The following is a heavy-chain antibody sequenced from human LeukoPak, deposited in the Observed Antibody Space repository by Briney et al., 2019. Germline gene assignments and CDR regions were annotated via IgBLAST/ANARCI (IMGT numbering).Heavy chain of an antibody. D-gene: IGHD3-22*01. CDR2: ISSSSSYI. V-gene: IGHV3-21*01. CDR1: GFTFSSYS. Sequence: PGGSLRLSCAASGFTFSSYSMNWVRQAPGKGLEWVSSISSSSSYIYYADSVKGRFTISRDNAKNSLYLQMNSLRAEDTAVYYCARSEYYYDSSCYYFDYWGQGTLVTVSS. J-gene: IGHJ4*02. CDR3: ARSEYYYDSSCYYFDY.